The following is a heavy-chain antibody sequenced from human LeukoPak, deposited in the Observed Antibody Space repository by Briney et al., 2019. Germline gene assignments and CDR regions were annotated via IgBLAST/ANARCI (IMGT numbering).Heavy chain of an antibody. Sequence: GGSLRLSCVASGFTFSSYGIHWIRQPPGKGLEWVAFIRYDGSKKFYPDSVKGRFTISRDNSKNTLYLQMNSLRTEDTAVYFCAKDRPPQYDSGTYSDYWGQGTLVTVSS. V-gene: IGHV3-30*02. D-gene: IGHD3-10*01. J-gene: IGHJ4*02. CDR2: IRYDGSKK. CDR3: AKDRPPQYDSGTYSDY. CDR1: GFTFSSYG.